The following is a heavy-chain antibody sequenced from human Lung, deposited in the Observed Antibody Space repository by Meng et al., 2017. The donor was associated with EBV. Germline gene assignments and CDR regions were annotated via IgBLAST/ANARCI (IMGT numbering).Heavy chain of an antibody. CDR3: ARDPSNTSGRYAYFDY. CDR1: GYTFASYG. V-gene: IGHV1-18*01. Sequence: QVHLLQSGAEVKKPGASVRVSCEASGYTFASYGISWLRQAPGQGLEWMGWFVNNVDTYSAQKFQGRVTMTTDTHTSTAFMELRSLRSDDTAVYYCARDPSNTSGRYAYFDYWGQGTLVTVSS. J-gene: IGHJ4*02. D-gene: IGHD6-19*01. CDR2: FVNNVDT.